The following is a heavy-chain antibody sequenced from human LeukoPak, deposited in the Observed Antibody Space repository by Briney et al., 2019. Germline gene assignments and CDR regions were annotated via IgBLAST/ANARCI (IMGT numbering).Heavy chain of an antibody. CDR3: ARGGAIFGVVIPELYYFDY. CDR1: GYTFTSYG. V-gene: IGHV1-18*01. D-gene: IGHD3-3*01. J-gene: IGHJ4*02. CDR2: ISAYNGNT. Sequence: ASVKVSCKASGYTFTSYGISWVRQAPGQGLEWMGWISAYNGNTNYAQKLQGRVTMTTDTSTSTAYMELRSLRSDDTAVYYCARGGAIFGVVIPELYYFDYWGQGTLVTVSS.